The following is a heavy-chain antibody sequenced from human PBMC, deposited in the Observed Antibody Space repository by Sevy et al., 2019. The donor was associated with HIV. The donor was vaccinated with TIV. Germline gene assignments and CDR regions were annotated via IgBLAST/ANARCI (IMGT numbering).Heavy chain of an antibody. V-gene: IGHV1-24*01. CDR1: GYTLTELS. CDR2: FDPEDGET. CDR3: ATEKILRFLEYPLYYYGMDV. D-gene: IGHD3-3*01. J-gene: IGHJ6*02. Sequence: ASVKVSCKVSGYTLTELSMHWVRQAPGKGLEWMGGFDPEDGETIYAQKFQGRVTMTEDTSTDTAYMELSSLRSADTAVYYCATEKILRFLEYPLYYYGMDVWGQGTTVTVSS.